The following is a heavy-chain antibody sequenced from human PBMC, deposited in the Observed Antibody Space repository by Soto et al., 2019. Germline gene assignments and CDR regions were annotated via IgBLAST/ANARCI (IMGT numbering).Heavy chain of an antibody. CDR1: GFSFAVYA. CDR2: ISGGGGST. CDR3: AKTETFNGYYNAFDY. J-gene: IGHJ4*02. V-gene: IGHV3-23*01. D-gene: IGHD3-9*01. Sequence: EVQLSESGGGLVQPGGSLRLSCAASGFSFAVYALTWVRLAPGKGLEWVASISGGGGSTYYADSVKGRFSISRDNSNRVVYLQMGSLTAGDTAVYYCAKTETFNGYYNAFDYWGQGTRVTVSS.